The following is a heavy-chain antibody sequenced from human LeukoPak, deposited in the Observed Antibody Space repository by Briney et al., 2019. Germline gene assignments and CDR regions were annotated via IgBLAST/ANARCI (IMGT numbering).Heavy chain of an antibody. V-gene: IGHV4-38-2*02. CDR3: ARGIKYYYGSGSYDV. D-gene: IGHD3-10*01. CDR1: GYSISNGYY. Sequence: SETLSLTCTVSGYSISNGYYWGWTRQPPGKGLERIGSSCHSGSTYYNPYLKSRVTISVDTSKNQFSLKLSSVTAADTAVYYCARGIKYYYGSGSYDVWGKGTTVTISS. J-gene: IGHJ6*04. CDR2: SCHSGST.